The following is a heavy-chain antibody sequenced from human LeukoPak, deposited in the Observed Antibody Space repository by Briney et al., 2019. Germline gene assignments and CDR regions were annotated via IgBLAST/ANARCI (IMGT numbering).Heavy chain of an antibody. Sequence: GGSLRLSCAASGLTVSSNYMSWVRQAPGKGLEWVSVIYSGGSTYYADSVKGRFTISRDNSKNTLYLQMNSLRAEDTAVYYCARGGYSGYEFDYWGQGTLVTVSS. J-gene: IGHJ4*02. D-gene: IGHD5-12*01. CDR2: IYSGGST. CDR3: ARGGYSGYEFDY. CDR1: GLTVSSNY. V-gene: IGHV3-53*01.